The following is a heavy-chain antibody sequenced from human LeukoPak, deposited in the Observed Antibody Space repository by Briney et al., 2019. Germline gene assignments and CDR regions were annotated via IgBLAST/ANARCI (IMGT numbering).Heavy chain of an antibody. CDR3: TRVRGGYYFDH. J-gene: IGHJ4*02. CDR2: VSSSSATI. CDR1: GISFSSYG. Sequence: GGSLRLSCVVSGISFSSYGMNWVRQAPGKGLEWVAHVSSSSATIYYADPVKGRFTIARDNAKNSLYLQMSSLRAEDTAVYYCTRVRGGYYFDHWGQGTLVTVSS. D-gene: IGHD6-25*01. V-gene: IGHV3-48*04.